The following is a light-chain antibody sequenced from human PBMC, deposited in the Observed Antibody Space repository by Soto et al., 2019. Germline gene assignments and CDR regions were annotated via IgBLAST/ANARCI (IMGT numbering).Light chain of an antibody. CDR3: QQYGSSPPLFT. CDR1: QSVSSSY. Sequence: EIVLTQSPGTLSLSPGERATLSCRASQSVSSSYLAWYQQKPGQAPRLLIYGASSRATGIPDRFSGSGSGTDFTLTISRLEPEDFGVYYCQQYGSSPPLFTFGPGTKVDIK. V-gene: IGKV3-20*01. J-gene: IGKJ3*01. CDR2: GAS.